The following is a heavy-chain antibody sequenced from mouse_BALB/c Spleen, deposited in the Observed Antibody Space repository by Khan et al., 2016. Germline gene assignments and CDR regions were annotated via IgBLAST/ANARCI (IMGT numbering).Heavy chain of an antibody. J-gene: IGHJ2*01. CDR3: RISTINA. CDR2: TDPANGNT. CDR1: GYNIKDIY. Sequence: VQLKQSGAELVKPAVSLKLSCTASGYNIKDIYIHWVKQRPEKGLERIRRTDPANGNTKYDPKFQGKATITTDTSSNTAYLQLSSLTSEDTAVYYCRISTINAWGQGTTLTVSS. V-gene: IGHV14-3*02.